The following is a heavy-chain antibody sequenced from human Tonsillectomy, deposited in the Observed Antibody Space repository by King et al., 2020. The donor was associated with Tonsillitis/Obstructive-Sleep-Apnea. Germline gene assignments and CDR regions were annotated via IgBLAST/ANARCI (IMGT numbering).Heavy chain of an antibody. CDR1: GYTFTGSY. D-gene: IGHD6-19*01. CDR3: ARGQSIAVAGKVWYFDL. CDR2: INPNSGVT. J-gene: IGHJ2*01. V-gene: IGHV1-2*06. Sequence: VQLLQSGAEVKKPGASVKVSCKASGYTFTGSYMHWVRQAPGQGLEWMARINPNSGVTNSAQEIQGRVTMTRDTSISTAYMELSRLRSDDTAVYYCARGQSIAVAGKVWYFDLWGRGTLVTVSS.